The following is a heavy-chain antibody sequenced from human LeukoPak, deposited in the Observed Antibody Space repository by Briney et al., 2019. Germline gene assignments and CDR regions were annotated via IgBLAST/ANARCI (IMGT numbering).Heavy chain of an antibody. CDR1: GFTFGTYS. Sequence: PGGSLRLSCAASGFTFGTYSMNWVRQAPGKGLEWVSYISSSSTTIYYADSVKGRFTISRDNAKNSLYLQMNSLRAEDTAVYYCARNLPAADYWGQGTLVTVSS. J-gene: IGHJ4*02. CDR3: ARNLPAADY. V-gene: IGHV3-48*01. CDR2: ISSSSTTI. D-gene: IGHD2-2*01.